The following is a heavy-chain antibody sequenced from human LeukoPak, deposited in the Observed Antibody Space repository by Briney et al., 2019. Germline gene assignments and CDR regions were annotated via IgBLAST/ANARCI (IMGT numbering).Heavy chain of an antibody. D-gene: IGHD4-17*01. V-gene: IGHV3-21*01. J-gene: IGHJ4*02. CDR3: ARGHTAVTRHFDF. CDR2: ISSGSSAI. CDR1: GFTFSSYA. Sequence: MSGGSLRLSCAASGFTFSSYAMSWVRQAPGKGLEWVSIISSGSSAIFSADALKGRFTISRDDAKNLLYLDMNSLRAEDTAVYYCARGHTAVTRHFDFWGQGTLVTVSS.